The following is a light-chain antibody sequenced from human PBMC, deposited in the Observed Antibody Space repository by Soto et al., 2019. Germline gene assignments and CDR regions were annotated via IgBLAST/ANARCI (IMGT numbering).Light chain of an antibody. CDR1: QNIYTW. CDR3: QQYNSYPWT. CDR2: DAS. V-gene: IGKV1-5*01. J-gene: IGKJ1*01. Sequence: DIQMTQSPATLSASVGDSVTITCRASQNIYTWLAWYQQKPGKVPNLLIFDASTLQTGVPSRFSGSGSGTEFTLTISSLQPDDFATYYCQQYNSYPWTFGQGTKVDIK.